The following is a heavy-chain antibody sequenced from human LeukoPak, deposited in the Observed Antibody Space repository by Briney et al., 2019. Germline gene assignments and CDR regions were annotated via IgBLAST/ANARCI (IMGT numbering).Heavy chain of an antibody. CDR3: ARDQRARTRVAARGYYYYGMDV. J-gene: IGHJ6*04. D-gene: IGHD2-15*01. Sequence: ASAKVSCKASGGTFSSYAISWVRQAPGQGLEWMGGIIPIFGTANYAQKFQGRVTITADKSTSTAYMELSSLRSEDTAVYYCARDQRARTRVAARGYYYYGMDVWGKGTTVTVSS. V-gene: IGHV1-69*06. CDR1: GGTFSSYA. CDR2: IIPIFGTA.